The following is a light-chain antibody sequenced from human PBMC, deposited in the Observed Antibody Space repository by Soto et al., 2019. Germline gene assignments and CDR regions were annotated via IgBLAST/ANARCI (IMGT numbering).Light chain of an antibody. V-gene: IGLV1-40*01. CDR1: SSNIGAGYG. CDR3: QSYDTSLSGFVV. J-gene: IGLJ2*01. CDR2: ADN. Sequence: QSVLTQPPSVSGAPGQRVTISCTGSSSNIGAGYGVHWYQQLPGTAPKLLIYADNNRPSGVPDRFSGSKSGTSASLAITGLQAEDEADYYSQSYDTSLSGFVVFGGGTKLTVL.